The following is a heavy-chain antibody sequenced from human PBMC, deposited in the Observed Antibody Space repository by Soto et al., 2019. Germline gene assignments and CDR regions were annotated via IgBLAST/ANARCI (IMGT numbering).Heavy chain of an antibody. CDR2: IYYSGST. V-gene: IGHV4-59*08. Sequence: PSETLCLTCTVSGGSISSYYWSWIRQPPGKGLEWIGNIYYSGSTNYNPSLKSRVTISVDTSKNQFSLKLSSVTAADTAVYYCARLNGDLYFDYWGQGTLVTVSS. CDR3: ARLNGDLYFDY. CDR1: GGSISSYY. J-gene: IGHJ4*02. D-gene: IGHD4-17*01.